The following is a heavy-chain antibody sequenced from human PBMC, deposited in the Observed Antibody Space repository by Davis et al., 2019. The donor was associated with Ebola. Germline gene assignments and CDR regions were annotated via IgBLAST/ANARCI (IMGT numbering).Heavy chain of an antibody. CDR1: GFTFSSYG. D-gene: IGHD4-17*01. V-gene: IGHV3-30*18. CDR3: AKDMRDYGDYYYYYYGMDV. Sequence: GGSLRLSCAASGFTFSSYGMHWVRQAPGKGLEWVAVISYDGSNKYYADSVKGRFTISRDNSKNTLYLQMNSLRAEDTAVYYCAKDMRDYGDYYYYYYGMDVWGQGTTVTVSS. J-gene: IGHJ6*02. CDR2: ISYDGSNK.